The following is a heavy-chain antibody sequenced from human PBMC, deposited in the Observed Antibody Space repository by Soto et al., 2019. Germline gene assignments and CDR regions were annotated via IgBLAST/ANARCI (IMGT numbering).Heavy chain of an antibody. V-gene: IGHV1-8*01. Sequence: QVQLVQSGDEVKKPGASVKVSCKAPGYTFSSYDLNWVRQATGQGLEWMGWMNPNNGNTGYAQKFQGRVTMTRNTSISIAYMELSSLRSEDTAVYYCARGSLWFGLHSGMDVWGHWTTVTVSS. CDR1: GYTFSSYD. CDR2: MNPNNGNT. CDR3: ARGSLWFGLHSGMDV. J-gene: IGHJ6*02. D-gene: IGHD3-10*01.